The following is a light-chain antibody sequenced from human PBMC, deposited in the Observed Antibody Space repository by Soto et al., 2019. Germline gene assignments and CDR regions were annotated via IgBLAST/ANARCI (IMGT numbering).Light chain of an antibody. CDR3: AAWDDSLNGLV. Sequence: QAVVTQPPSASGTPGQRVIISCSGSSSNIGSNTVNWYQQLPGTAPKLLIYSNDQRPSGVPDRFSASKSGTAASLAISGLQSEDEADYYCAAWDDSLNGLVFGGGTKLTVL. CDR2: SND. J-gene: IGLJ2*01. CDR1: SSNIGSNT. V-gene: IGLV1-44*01.